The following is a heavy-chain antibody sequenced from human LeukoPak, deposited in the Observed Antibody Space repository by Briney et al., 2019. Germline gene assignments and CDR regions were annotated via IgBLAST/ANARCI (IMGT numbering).Heavy chain of an antibody. J-gene: IGHJ4*02. CDR3: ARDNELGRSFDY. V-gene: IGHV4-4*07. CDR1: GGSISSYY. Sequence: SETLSLTCTVSGGSISSYYWSWVRQPAGKGLEWIGRIYSSGSNNYNPSLESRVTMSVDTSENQFSLKLSSVTAADTAMYYCARDNELGRSFDYWGQGILVTVSS. CDR2: IYSSGSN. D-gene: IGHD1-7*01.